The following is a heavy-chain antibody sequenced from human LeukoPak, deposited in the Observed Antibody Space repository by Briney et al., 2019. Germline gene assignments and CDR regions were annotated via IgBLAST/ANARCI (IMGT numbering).Heavy chain of an antibody. D-gene: IGHD3-22*01. CDR3: ARGSTMIVVAHPALVDY. J-gene: IGHJ4*02. CDR1: GFTFSSYA. Sequence: HPGGSLRLSCAASGFTFSSYAMHWVRQAPGKGLEWVAVISYGGSNKYYADSVKGRFTISRDNSKNTLYLQMNSLRAEDTAVYYCARGSTMIVVAHPALVDYWGQGTLVTVSS. V-gene: IGHV3-30*04. CDR2: ISYGGSNK.